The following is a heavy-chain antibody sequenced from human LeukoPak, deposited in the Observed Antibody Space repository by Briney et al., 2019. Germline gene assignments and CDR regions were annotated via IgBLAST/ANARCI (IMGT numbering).Heavy chain of an antibody. CDR3: ARDRPGDV. J-gene: IGHJ6*04. Sequence: GGSLRLSCAASGFTFNSYEMHWVRQAPGKGLEYVSAISSNGDSTYYANFVKGRFIISRDNSKNTLYLQMGSLRPEDMAVYYCARDRPGDVWGEGTTVTVSS. CDR2: ISSNGDST. CDR1: GFTFNSYE. V-gene: IGHV3-64*01.